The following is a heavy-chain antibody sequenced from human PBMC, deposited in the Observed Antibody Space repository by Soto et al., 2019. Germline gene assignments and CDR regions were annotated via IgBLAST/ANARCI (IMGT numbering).Heavy chain of an antibody. Sequence: GSGPTLVNPTQTPTLTCTFSGFSLSTSGVGVGWIRQPPGKALEWLALIDWDDDKRYSTSLKTRLTISKDTSKNQVVLTMTNMDPVDTATYYCARTVYGDHRDYYYYGMDVWGQGTTVTVSS. CDR2: IDWDDDK. CDR1: GFSLSTSGVG. CDR3: ARTVYGDHRDYYYYGMDV. D-gene: IGHD4-17*01. V-gene: IGHV2-5*02. J-gene: IGHJ6*02.